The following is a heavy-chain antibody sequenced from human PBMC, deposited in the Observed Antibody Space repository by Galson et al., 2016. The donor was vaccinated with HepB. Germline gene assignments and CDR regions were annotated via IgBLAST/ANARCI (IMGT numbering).Heavy chain of an antibody. V-gene: IGHV4-61*01. Sequence: ETLSLTCTVSGASASSENYHWCWIRQPPGKGLEWIGHTFYIGSAKYNPSLKNRVTISEDTSKNQVSLRLTSLTAADTAVYYCAAIIVGGGGRSPWGQGTLVTVSS. CDR1: GASASSENYH. D-gene: IGHD3-16*01. CDR3: AAIIVGGGGRSP. CDR2: TFYIGSA. J-gene: IGHJ5*02.